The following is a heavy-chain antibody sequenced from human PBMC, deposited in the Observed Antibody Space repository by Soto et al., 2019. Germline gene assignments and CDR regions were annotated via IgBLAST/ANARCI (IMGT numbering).Heavy chain of an antibody. J-gene: IGHJ6*02. Sequence: SVKVSCKASGGTFSSYAISWVRQAPGQGLEWRGGIIPIFGTANYAQKFQGRGTITPDESTSTAYMELSSLRSEDTAVYYCAREVPVAARPDRYYYYYGMDVWGQGTTVTVSS. CDR3: AREVPVAARPDRYYYYYGMDV. D-gene: IGHD6-6*01. CDR2: IIPIFGTA. V-gene: IGHV1-69*13. CDR1: GGTFSSYA.